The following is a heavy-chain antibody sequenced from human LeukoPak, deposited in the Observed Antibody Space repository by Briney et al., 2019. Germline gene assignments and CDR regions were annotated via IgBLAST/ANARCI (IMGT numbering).Heavy chain of an antibody. CDR1: GFTFRSYW. V-gene: IGHV3-7*01. CDR3: ARDGGNSGVDFDY. CDR2: IKQDGSEN. D-gene: IGHD4-23*01. J-gene: IGHJ4*02. Sequence: GGSLRLSCAASGFTFRSYWMSWVRQAPGKGLEWVANIKQDGSENYYVDSVKGRFTISRDNAKNSLYLQMNSLRAEDTAVYYCARDGGNSGVDFDYWGQGTLVTVSS.